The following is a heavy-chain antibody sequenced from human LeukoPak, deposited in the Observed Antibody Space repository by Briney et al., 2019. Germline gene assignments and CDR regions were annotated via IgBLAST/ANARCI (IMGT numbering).Heavy chain of an antibody. CDR2: IYYSGST. Sequence: SETLSLTCTVSGGSLSSSSYYWGWIRQPPGKGLEWIGSIYYSGSTYYNPSLKSRVTISVDTSKNQFSLKLSSVTAADTAVYYCARISGPTYYDSSVIGSPLFDYWGQGTLVTVSS. D-gene: IGHD3-22*01. V-gene: IGHV4-39*07. J-gene: IGHJ4*02. CDR3: ARISGPTYYDSSVIGSPLFDY. CDR1: GGSLSSSSYY.